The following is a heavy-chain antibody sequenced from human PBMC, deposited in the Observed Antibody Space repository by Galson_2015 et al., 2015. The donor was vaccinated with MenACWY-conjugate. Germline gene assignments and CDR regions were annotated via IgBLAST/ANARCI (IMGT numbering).Heavy chain of an antibody. Sequence: LRLSCAGSASTFSNAYMSWVRQAPGKGLEWVGRIKSQTDGGKTDYAAPVKGRFMISRDDSKNTLYLQMNSLKIEDTAVYYCTTHKPDSWGGLLFHFYMDVWGKGTTVTVSS. CDR1: ASTFSNAY. CDR2: IKSQTDGGKT. D-gene: IGHD2-21*01. V-gene: IGHV3-15*01. J-gene: IGHJ6*03. CDR3: TTHKPDSWGGLLFHFYMDV.